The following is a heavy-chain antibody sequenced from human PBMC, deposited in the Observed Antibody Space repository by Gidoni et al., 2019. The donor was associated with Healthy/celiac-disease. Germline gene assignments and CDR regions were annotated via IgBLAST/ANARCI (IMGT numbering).Heavy chain of an antibody. J-gene: IGHJ5*02. V-gene: IGHV4-59*01. CDR2: IYYSGST. CDR1: GGSISSYY. CDR3: ARGPFGELFRWFDP. D-gene: IGHD3-10*01. Sequence: QVQLQESGPGLVKPSETLSLTCTVSGGSISSYYWSWIRQPPGKGLEWIGYIYYSGSTNYNPSLKSRVTISVDTSKNQFSLKLSSVTAADTAVYYCARGPFGELFRWFDPWGQGTLVTVSS.